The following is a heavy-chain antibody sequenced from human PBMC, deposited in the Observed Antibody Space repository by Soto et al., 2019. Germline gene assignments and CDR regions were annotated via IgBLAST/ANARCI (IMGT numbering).Heavy chain of an antibody. CDR3: AKSRGVTGTTFNWFDS. V-gene: IGHV4-59*01. J-gene: IGHJ5*01. CDR2: VLYSGNT. Sequence: QVQLQESGPGLVTPSETLSLTCTVSGGSIGGYSWNWIRQSPGRGLEWIGDVLYSGNTNYNPSLESRFTISVDTSKNQFSLKLTSVTAADTAIYYCAKSRGVTGTTFNWFDSWGQGTQVSVSS. D-gene: IGHD1-1*01. CDR1: GGSIGGYS.